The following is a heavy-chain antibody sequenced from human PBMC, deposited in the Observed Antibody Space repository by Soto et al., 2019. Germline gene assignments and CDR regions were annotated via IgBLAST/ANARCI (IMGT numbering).Heavy chain of an antibody. CDR3: ARAPYSNYDDYYYYYMDV. Sequence: GESLKISCKGSGYSFSSYWIGWVRQMPGKGLEWMGIIYPGDSDTRYSPSFQGQVTISADKSISTAYLQWSSLKASDTAMYYCARAPYSNYDDYYYYYMDVWGKGTTVTSP. CDR2: IYPGDSDT. D-gene: IGHD4-4*01. J-gene: IGHJ6*03. V-gene: IGHV5-51*01. CDR1: GYSFSSYW.